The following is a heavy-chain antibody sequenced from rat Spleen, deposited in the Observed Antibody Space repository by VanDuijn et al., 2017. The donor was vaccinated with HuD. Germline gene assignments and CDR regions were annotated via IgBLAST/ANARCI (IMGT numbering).Heavy chain of an antibody. CDR1: GFTFSNYD. J-gene: IGHJ3*01. CDR3: TGSYHSSYMGFAY. D-gene: IGHD1-2*01. V-gene: IGHV5-27*01. CDR2: ISNTGDST. Sequence: EVQLVESGGGLVQPGRSLKLSCAASGFTFSNYDMAWVRQAPTKGLEWVTSISNTGDSTYYADSVKGRFTLSRDKAKGTLYLQMNSLRSEDTATYYCTGSYHSSYMGFAYWGQGTLVTVSS.